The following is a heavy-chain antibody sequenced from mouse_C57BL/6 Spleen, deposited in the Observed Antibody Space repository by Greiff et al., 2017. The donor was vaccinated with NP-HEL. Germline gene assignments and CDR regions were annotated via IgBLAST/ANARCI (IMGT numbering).Heavy chain of an antibody. CDR1: GYTFTSYW. V-gene: IGHV1-52*01. CDR2: IDPSDSET. CDR3: AREITTVGGYFDV. J-gene: IGHJ1*03. Sequence: VQLQQPGAELVRPGSSVKLSCKASGYTFTSYWMHWVKQRPIQGLEWIGNIDPSDSETHYNQKFKDKATLTVDKSSSTAYMQLSSLTSEDSAVYYCAREITTVGGYFDVWGTGTTVTVSS. D-gene: IGHD1-1*01.